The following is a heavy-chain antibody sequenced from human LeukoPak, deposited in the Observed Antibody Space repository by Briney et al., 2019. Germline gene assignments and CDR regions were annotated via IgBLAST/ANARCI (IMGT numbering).Heavy chain of an antibody. CDR1: GGSISSYD. V-gene: IGHV4-4*07. J-gene: IGHJ6*03. CDR2: IYTSGSP. D-gene: IGHD6-19*01. Sequence: SETLSLTCTVSGGSISSYDWSWIRQPARKGLEWIGRIYTSGSPNYNPSLKSRVTISVDTSKNQFSLKLSSVTAADTAVYYCARHALGSSGWYAYYYYMDVWGKGTTVTISS. CDR3: ARHALGSSGWYAYYYYMDV.